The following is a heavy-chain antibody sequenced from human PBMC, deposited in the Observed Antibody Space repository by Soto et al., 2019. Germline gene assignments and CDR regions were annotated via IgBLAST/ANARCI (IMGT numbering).Heavy chain of an antibody. Sequence: PGGSLRLSCAASGFTFSRFAMHWVRQAPGKGLEWVGVISDDGDREYYADSVKGRFSISRDNSESTLHLQMNSLKTEDTAVYYCARVEMATIWFFDFWGQGTPVTVSS. CDR2: ISDDGDRE. V-gene: IGHV3-30-3*01. CDR1: GFTFSRFA. D-gene: IGHD5-12*01. CDR3: ARVEMATIWFFDF. J-gene: IGHJ4*02.